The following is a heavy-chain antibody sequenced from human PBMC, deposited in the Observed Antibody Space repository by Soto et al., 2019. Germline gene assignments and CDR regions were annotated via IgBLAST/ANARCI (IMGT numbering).Heavy chain of an antibody. J-gene: IGHJ4*02. CDR1: GGSISSGGTGSY. CDR3: ASGHDAYKVRY. D-gene: IGHD1-1*01. V-gene: IGHV4-31*03. CDR2: IYYTGNT. Sequence: QVQLQESGPGLVKPSQTLSLTCTVSGGSISSGGTGSYWTWIRQLPGKDLEWIGYIYYTGNTYYNPSLKSRPTISIDNSENQFSLKLTSVTAADTAAYFCASGHDAYKVRYWGQGTLVTVSS.